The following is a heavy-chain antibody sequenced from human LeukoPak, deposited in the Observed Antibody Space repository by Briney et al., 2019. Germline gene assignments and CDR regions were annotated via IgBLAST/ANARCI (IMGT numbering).Heavy chain of an antibody. Sequence: ASVKVSCKASGYTFTSYDINWVRQATGQELEWMGWMNPNSGNTGYAQKFQGRVTMTRNTSISTAYMELSSLRSEDTAVYYCARRRGIAAAGGSNWFDPWGQGTLVTVSS. CDR1: GYTFTSYD. J-gene: IGHJ5*02. V-gene: IGHV1-8*01. D-gene: IGHD6-13*01. CDR3: ARRRGIAAAGGSNWFDP. CDR2: MNPNSGNT.